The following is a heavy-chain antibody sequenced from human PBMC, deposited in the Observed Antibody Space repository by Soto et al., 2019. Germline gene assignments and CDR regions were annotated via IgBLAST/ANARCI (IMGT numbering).Heavy chain of an antibody. J-gene: IGHJ6*02. CDR1: GYTFTSYY. CDR2: INPSGGST. CDR3: ARGDSFSYYYYGMDV. D-gene: IGHD2-21*02. V-gene: IGHV1-46*03. Sequence: ASLKVSCKASGYTFTSYYMHWVRQAPGQGLEWMGIINPSGGSTSYAQKFQGRVTMTRDTSTSTVYMELSSLRSEDTAVYYCARGDSFSYYYYGMDVWGQGTTVTVSS.